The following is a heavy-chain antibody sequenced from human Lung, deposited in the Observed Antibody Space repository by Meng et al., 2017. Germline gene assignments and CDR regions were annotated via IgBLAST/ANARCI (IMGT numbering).Heavy chain of an antibody. CDR1: GYTFPNYG. Sequence: VQWVRGGGRGTWPGAPVKASCMASGYTFPNYGITWVRQAPGQGLEWMGWISAYNGNTNYAQTLQGRVTMTTDTSTSTAYMELGSLRSDDTAVYYCARVEVGITSGDYWGQGTLVTVSS. D-gene: IGHD1-26*01. V-gene: IGHV1-18*01. CDR3: ARVEVGITSGDY. J-gene: IGHJ4*02. CDR2: ISAYNGNT.